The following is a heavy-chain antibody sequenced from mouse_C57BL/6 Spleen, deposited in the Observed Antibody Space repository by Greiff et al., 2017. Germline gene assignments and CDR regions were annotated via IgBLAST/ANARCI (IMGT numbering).Heavy chain of an antibody. V-gene: IGHV5-9-1*02. CDR1: GFTFSSYA. CDR3: TRDNYSNDGYFDV. Sequence: EVKLMESGEGLVKPGGSLKLSCAASGFTFSSYAMSWVRQTPEKRLEWVAYISSGGDYIYYADTVKGRFTISRDNARNTLYLQMSSLKSEDTAMYYCTRDNYSNDGYFDVWGTGTTVTVSS. D-gene: IGHD2-12*01. CDR2: ISSGGDYI. J-gene: IGHJ1*03.